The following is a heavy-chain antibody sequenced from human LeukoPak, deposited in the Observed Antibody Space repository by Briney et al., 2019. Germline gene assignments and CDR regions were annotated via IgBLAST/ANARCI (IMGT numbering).Heavy chain of an antibody. J-gene: IGHJ5*02. CDR1: GYSFTSYD. CDR3: ARDLGNIAGGFDP. CDR2: MNPNSGNT. V-gene: IGHV1-8*01. D-gene: IGHD6-13*01. Sequence: GASVKVSCKAPGYSFTSYDINWVRQATGQGLEWMGWMNPNSGNTGYAQKFQGRVTMTRNTSISTAYMELSSLRSEDTAVYYCARDLGNIAGGFDPWGQGTLVTVSS.